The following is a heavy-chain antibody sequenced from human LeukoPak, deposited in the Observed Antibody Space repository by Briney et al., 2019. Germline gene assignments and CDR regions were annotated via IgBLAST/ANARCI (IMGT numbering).Heavy chain of an antibody. CDR1: GFTFSIYA. Sequence: GGSLRLSCAASGFTFSIYAMSWVRQSPGKGLEWVSAIGTAGDTYYPGSVKGRFTISRENAKNSLYLQMHSLRAGHTAVYYCARAHSSSWYTGDGSFDYWGQGTLVTVSS. V-gene: IGHV3-13*01. CDR3: ARAHSSSWYTGDGSFDY. CDR2: IGTAGDT. J-gene: IGHJ4*02. D-gene: IGHD6-13*01.